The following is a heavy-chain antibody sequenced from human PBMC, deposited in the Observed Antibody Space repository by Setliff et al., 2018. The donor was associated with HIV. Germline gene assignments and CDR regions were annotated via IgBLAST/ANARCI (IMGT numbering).Heavy chain of an antibody. Sequence: PSETLSLTCTVSGGSISSSSYYWGWIRQPPGKGLEWIGSIYYSGSTCYNPSLKSRVTISVDTSKNQFSLKLSSVTAADTAVYYCARDLYSSGWYGLYYYGMDVWGQGTTVTVSS. J-gene: IGHJ6*02. CDR2: IYYSGST. CDR3: ARDLYSSGWYGLYYYGMDV. D-gene: IGHD6-19*01. V-gene: IGHV4-39*07. CDR1: GGSISSSSYY.